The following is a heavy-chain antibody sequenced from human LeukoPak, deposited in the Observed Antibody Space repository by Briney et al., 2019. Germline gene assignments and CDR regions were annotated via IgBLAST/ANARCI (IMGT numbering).Heavy chain of an antibody. CDR2: IYYSGST. D-gene: IGHD3-3*01. J-gene: IGHJ4*02. CDR1: GGSISSGDYY. V-gene: IGHV4-30-4*08. CDR3: ARGSFYDFWSGREKRPLDY. Sequence: SETLSLTCTVSGGSISSGDYYWSWIRQPPGKGLEWIGYIYYSGSTYYNPSLKSRVTISVHTSKNKFSLKLSSVTAADTAVYYCARGSFYDFWSGREKRPLDYWGQGTLVTVSS.